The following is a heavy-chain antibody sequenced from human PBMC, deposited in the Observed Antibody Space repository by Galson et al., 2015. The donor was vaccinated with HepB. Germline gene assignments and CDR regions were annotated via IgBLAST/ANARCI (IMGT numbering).Heavy chain of an antibody. Sequence: SLRLSCAASGFTVSNYHMSWVRQAPGKGLEWVSVIYSGGTTYYLDSVKGRCTIYRDNSKNTLYLLLNSLRDEDTAVYYCARETDSTNWIKDFWGQGTLVTVAS. CDR3: ARETDSTNWIKDF. D-gene: IGHD6-13*01. CDR2: IYSGGTT. V-gene: IGHV3-66*01. J-gene: IGHJ4*02. CDR1: GFTVSNYH.